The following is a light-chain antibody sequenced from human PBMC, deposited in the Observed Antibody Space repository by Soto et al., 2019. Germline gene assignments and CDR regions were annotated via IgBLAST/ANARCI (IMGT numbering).Light chain of an antibody. CDR3: QQYGTSLIT. J-gene: IGKJ5*01. V-gene: IGKV3-20*01. Sequence: ENVLTQSPGTLSLSPGERATLSCRASQTVSSYLTWYQQRPGQAPRLLISGASRRATCIPDRFSGSGSGTDFTLTISRVEPEDFALYYCQQYGTSLITFGQGTRLEIK. CDR1: QTVSSY. CDR2: GAS.